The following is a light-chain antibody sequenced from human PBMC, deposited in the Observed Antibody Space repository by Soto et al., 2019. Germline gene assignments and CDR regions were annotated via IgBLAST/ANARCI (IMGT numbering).Light chain of an antibody. CDR2: DVS. J-gene: IGLJ1*01. CDR1: SSDVGGYNY. Sequence: QSVLTQPRSVSGSPGQSVTISCTGTSSDVGGYNYVSWYQEQPGKAPKLMIYDVSKRPSGVPDRFSGSKSGNTASLTISGLQAEDEADYYCCSYAGRYSYVFGTGTKVTV. CDR3: CSYAGRYSYV. V-gene: IGLV2-11*01.